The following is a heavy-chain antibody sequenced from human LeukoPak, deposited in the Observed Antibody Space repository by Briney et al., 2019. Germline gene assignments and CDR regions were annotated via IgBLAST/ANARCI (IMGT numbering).Heavy chain of an antibody. CDR1: GFTFSSYS. Sequence: GGSPRLSCAASGFTFSSYSMNWVRQAPGKGLEWVSAISNGGATRNYADSVKGRFTISRDNSQNTLYLQMNSLGADDTAVYYCAKRVSGSSWEHQTIDYWGQGTLVTVSS. CDR3: AKRVSGSSWEHQTIDY. D-gene: IGHD6-13*01. CDR2: ISNGGATR. V-gene: IGHV3-23*01. J-gene: IGHJ4*02.